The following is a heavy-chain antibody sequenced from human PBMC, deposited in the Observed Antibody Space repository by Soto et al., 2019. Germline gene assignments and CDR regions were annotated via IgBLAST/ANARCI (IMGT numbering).Heavy chain of an antibody. CDR2: IIPIFSSR. V-gene: IGHV1-69*01. Sequence: QVQLVQSGAEVKKPGSSVKVSCKTSRDTFNKYAFNWVRQAPGQGLEWMGWIIPIFSSRNYAEKFQGRVTITADDSPSTAYMELRSLRFEDTSVYYCARGETYIGFWCQGITVTVSS. D-gene: IGHD5-12*01. CDR1: RDTFNKYA. CDR3: ARGETYIGF. J-gene: IGHJ6*02.